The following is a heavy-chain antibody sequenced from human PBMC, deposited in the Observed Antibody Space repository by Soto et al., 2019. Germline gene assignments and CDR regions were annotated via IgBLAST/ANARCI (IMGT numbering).Heavy chain of an antibody. CDR3: ARVGDIVVVPAAAGPDWFDP. CDR1: GYTFTSYG. D-gene: IGHD2-2*01. J-gene: IGHJ5*02. V-gene: IGHV1-18*01. CDR2: ISAYNGNT. Sequence: GASVKVSCKASGYTFTSYGISWVRQAPGQGLEWMGWISAYNGNTNYAQKHQGRVTMTTDTSTSTAYMEMRSLRSDDTAVYYCARVGDIVVVPAAAGPDWFDPWGQGTLVTVSS.